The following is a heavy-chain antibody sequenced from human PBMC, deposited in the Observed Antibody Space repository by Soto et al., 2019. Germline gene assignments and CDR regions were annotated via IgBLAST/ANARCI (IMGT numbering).Heavy chain of an antibody. D-gene: IGHD3-10*01. J-gene: IGHJ5*02. V-gene: IGHV4-30-2*01. CDR1: GGSISSGGYS. CDR2: IYHSGST. CDR3: ARGQVDTMVRGVIEWFDP. Sequence: SETLSLTCAVSGGSISSGGYSWSWIRQPPGKGLEWIGYIYHSGSTYYNPSLKSRVTISVDRSKNQFSLKLSSVTAADTAVYYCARGQVDTMVRGVIEWFDPWGQGTLVTV.